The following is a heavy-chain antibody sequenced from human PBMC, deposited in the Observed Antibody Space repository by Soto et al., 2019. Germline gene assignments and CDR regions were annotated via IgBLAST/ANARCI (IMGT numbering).Heavy chain of an antibody. J-gene: IGHJ6*02. CDR3: AISQCSSTSVVIYYYYYYGMDV. CDR1: GGTFGSYA. V-gene: IGHV1-69*01. Sequence: QVQLVQSGAEVKKPGSSVKVSCKASGGTFGSYAISWVRQAPVQGLEWMGGIIPIPGTANYAQKFPGRVTIAADESTTTAYMKLISLRSEDTAVYYCAISQCSSTSVVIYYYYYYGMDVWGQGTTVTVSS. CDR2: IIPIPGTA. D-gene: IGHD2-2*01.